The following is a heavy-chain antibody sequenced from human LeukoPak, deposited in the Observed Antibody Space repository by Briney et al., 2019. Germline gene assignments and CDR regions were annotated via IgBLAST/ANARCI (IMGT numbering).Heavy chain of an antibody. CDR1: GLIFSNAW. D-gene: IGHD1-7*01. V-gene: IGHV3-15*04. J-gene: IGHJ6*02. CDR3: TTDEDWNYARKDV. Sequence: GGSLRLSCAASGLIFSNAWMNWVRQAPGKGLEWVGQTVSEIDGGTTDYAAPVKGRFTISRDDSKSTLYLQMNSLKIEDTAVYYCTTDEDWNYARKDVWGQGATVIVSS. CDR2: TVSEIDGGTT.